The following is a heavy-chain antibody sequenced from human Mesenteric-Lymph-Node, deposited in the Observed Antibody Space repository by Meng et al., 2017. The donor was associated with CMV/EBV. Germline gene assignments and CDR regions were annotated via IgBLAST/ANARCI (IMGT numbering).Heavy chain of an antibody. D-gene: IGHD4-23*01. V-gene: IGHV3-20*04. CDR2: INWNGGST. CDR1: GFTFDDYD. CDR3: VRGVTDYGGNSNAFDI. J-gene: IGHJ3*02. Sequence: GESLKISCAASGFTFDDYDMNWVRQAPGKGLEWVSGINWNGGSTNFADSVKGRFTISRDNAKNSLHLQMNSLRAEDTALYYCVRGVTDYGGNSNAFDIWGQGTMVTVSS.